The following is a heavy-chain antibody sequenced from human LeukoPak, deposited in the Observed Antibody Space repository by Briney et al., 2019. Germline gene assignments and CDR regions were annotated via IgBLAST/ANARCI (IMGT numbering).Heavy chain of an antibody. J-gene: IGHJ4*02. CDR1: GFTFSSYG. V-gene: IGHV3-33*07. CDR3: ARGDGGCDY. Sequence: GGSLRLSCAASGFTFSSYGMYWVRQAPGKGLEWVAVIWYDGSDKYYADSVKGRFTISRDNAKNSLYLQMNSLRAEDTAVYYCARGDGGCDYWGQGTLVTVSS. D-gene: IGHD4-23*01. CDR2: IWYDGSDK.